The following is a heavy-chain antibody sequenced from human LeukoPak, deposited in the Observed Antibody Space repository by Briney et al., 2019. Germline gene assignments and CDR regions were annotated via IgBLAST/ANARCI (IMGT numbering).Heavy chain of an antibody. V-gene: IGHV3-23*01. J-gene: IGHJ4*02. CDR3: AKATGPRGDY. CDR2: IVDNGGTT. D-gene: IGHD1-1*01. Sequence: GGSLRLSCAVSGFTFSTYAMSWVRQAPGKGLEWVSTIVDNGGTTYYADSVKGRFTISRDNSKNTLYLHMSSLRAEDTAVYYCAKATGPRGDYWGQGTPVTVSS. CDR1: GFTFSTYA.